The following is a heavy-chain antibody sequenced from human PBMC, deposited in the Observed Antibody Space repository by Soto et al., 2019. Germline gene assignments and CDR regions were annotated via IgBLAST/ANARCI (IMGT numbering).Heavy chain of an antibody. Sequence: ASVKVSCKASGYTFTSYCISWVRQAPGQGLEWMGWISAYNGNTNYAQKLQGRVTMTTDTSTSTAYMELRSLRSDDTAVYYCAGVMVEDYCARGSSFNFDHWGQGTLVTVSS. J-gene: IGHJ4*02. CDR2: ISAYNGNT. D-gene: IGHD3-10*01. CDR3: AGVMVEDYCARGSSFNFDH. CDR1: GYTFTSYC. V-gene: IGHV1-18*01.